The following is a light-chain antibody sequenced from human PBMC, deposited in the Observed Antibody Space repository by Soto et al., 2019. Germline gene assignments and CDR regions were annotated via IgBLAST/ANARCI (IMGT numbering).Light chain of an antibody. Sequence: DIVLTQSPGTLSLSPGERATLSCRASQSVASTYLAWYQQKPGQAPRLLIYGASSRATGIPDRFSGSGSGTHFTLTISRLEPEDFAVYYCQQYGNSPPFTFGPGTKVDIK. CDR1: QSVASTY. J-gene: IGKJ3*01. CDR3: QQYGNSPPFT. V-gene: IGKV3-20*01. CDR2: GAS.